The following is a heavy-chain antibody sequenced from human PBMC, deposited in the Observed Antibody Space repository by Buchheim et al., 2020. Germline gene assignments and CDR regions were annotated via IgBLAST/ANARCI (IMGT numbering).Heavy chain of an antibody. CDR2: IWYDGSNK. V-gene: IGHV3-33*01. CDR1: GFTFSSYG. D-gene: IGHD3-10*01. CDR3: ARGGSTMVRGVILYYYYGMDV. Sequence: QVQLVESGGGVVQPGRSLRLSCAASGFTFSSYGMHWVRQAPGKGLEWVAVIWYDGSNKYYADSVKGRFTISRDNSKNTLYLQMNSLRAEDTAVYYCARGGSTMVRGVILYYYYGMDVWGQGTT. J-gene: IGHJ6*02.